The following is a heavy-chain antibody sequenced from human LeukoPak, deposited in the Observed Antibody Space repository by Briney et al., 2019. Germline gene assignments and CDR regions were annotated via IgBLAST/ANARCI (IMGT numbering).Heavy chain of an antibody. CDR2: ISSSGSAI. Sequence: GGSLRLSCAASGFTFSSYEMNWVRQAPGKGLEWVSFISSSGSAIHYADSVRGRFTISRDNAKNSLFLQMNSLRAEDTAVYYCVRIRPYYDSSGYLDYWGQGTLVTVSS. CDR1: GFTFSSYE. V-gene: IGHV3-48*03. J-gene: IGHJ4*02. D-gene: IGHD3-22*01. CDR3: VRIRPYYDSSGYLDY.